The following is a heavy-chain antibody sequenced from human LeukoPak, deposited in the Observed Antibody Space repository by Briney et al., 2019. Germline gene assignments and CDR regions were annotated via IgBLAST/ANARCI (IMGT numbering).Heavy chain of an antibody. CDR2: FDPEDGET. CDR3: ARMINYYGSGSRAFDI. D-gene: IGHD3-10*01. CDR1: GYTLTELS. V-gene: IGHV1-24*01. Sequence: ASVKVSCKVSGYTLTELSMHWVRQAPGKGLEWMGGFDPEDGETIYAQKFQGRVTMTEDTSTDTAYMELSSLRSEDTAVYYCARMINYYGSGSRAFDIWGQGTMVTVSS. J-gene: IGHJ3*02.